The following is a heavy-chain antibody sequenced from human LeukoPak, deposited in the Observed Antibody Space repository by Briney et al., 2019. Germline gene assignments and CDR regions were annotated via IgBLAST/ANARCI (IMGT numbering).Heavy chain of an antibody. CDR1: GGSISSGGYS. Sequence: SQTLSLTCAVSGGSISSGGYSWNWIRQPPGTGLEWIGYIYHSGSTYYNPSLKSRVTISVDRSKNQFSLKLSSVTAADTAVYYCARATVYDLFDSWGQGTLVTVSS. CDR2: IYHSGST. D-gene: IGHD5-12*01. CDR3: ARATVYDLFDS. J-gene: IGHJ4*02. V-gene: IGHV4-30-2*01.